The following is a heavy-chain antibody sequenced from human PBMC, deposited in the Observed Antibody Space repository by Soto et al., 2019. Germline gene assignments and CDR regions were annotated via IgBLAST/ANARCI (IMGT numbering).Heavy chain of an antibody. CDR3: ANPRGGGNYVNNTGSAP. Sequence: EVQLVESGGGLVKPGGSLRLSCAASGFTFSSYSMNWVRQAPGKGLEWVSSISSSSSYIYYADSVKGRFTISRDNAKNPLYLQINGRKAEDTVVYSWANPRGGGNYVNNTGSAPWGQEPRAPFPS. V-gene: IGHV3-21*01. CDR2: ISSSSSYI. J-gene: IGHJ5*02. CDR1: GFTFSSYS. D-gene: IGHD1-7*01.